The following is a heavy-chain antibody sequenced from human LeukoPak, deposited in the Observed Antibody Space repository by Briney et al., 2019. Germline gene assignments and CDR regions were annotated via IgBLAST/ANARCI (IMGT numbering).Heavy chain of an antibody. CDR3: ARDFQTRYYYYYMDV. J-gene: IGHJ6*03. Sequence: SVKISCKASGGTFSSYAISWVRQAPGQGLEWMGGIIPIFGTANYAQKFQGRVTITTDESTSTAYMELSSLRSEDTAVYYCARDFQTRYYYYYMDVWGKGTTVTVSS. CDR2: IIPIFGTA. V-gene: IGHV1-69*05. CDR1: GGTFSSYA.